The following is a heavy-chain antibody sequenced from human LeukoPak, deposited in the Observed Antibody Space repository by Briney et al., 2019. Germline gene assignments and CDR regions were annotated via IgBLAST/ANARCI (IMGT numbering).Heavy chain of an antibody. CDR2: ISSSSTYI. D-gene: IGHD3-3*01. Sequence: PGGSLRLSCAASGFTFSTYSMSWVRQAPGKGLEWVSSISSSSTYIYYVDSVKGRFTISRDDAKNSLYLQMNSLRAEDTAVYYCARVTATVLRVDYWGQGTLVTVSS. CDR1: GFTFSTYS. V-gene: IGHV3-21*01. CDR3: ARVTATVLRVDY. J-gene: IGHJ4*02.